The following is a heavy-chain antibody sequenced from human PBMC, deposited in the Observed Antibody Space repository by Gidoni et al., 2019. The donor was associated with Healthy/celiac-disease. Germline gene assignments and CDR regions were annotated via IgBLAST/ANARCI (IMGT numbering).Heavy chain of an antibody. V-gene: IGHV4-39*07. J-gene: IGHJ2*01. Sequence: QLQLQESGPGLVKPSETLSLTCTVSGGSISSSSYYWGWIRQPPGKGLEWIGSIYYSGSTYYNPSLKSRVTISVDTSKNQFSLKLSSVTAADTAVYYCARTLYDITTYPSNKEGVRDWYFDLWGRGTLVTVSS. CDR2: IYYSGST. CDR1: GGSISSSSYY. CDR3: ARTLYDITTYPSNKEGVRDWYFDL. D-gene: IGHD3-9*01.